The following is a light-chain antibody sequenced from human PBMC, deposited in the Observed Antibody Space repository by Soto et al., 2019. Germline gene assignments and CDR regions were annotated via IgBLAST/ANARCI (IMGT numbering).Light chain of an antibody. J-gene: IGKJ1*01. CDR2: GAS. CDR3: QQYGSSWET. Sequence: EILLTQSPGTLSLSPGERATVSCRASQTVGSNFLAWFQQKPGQAPRLLIYGASSRATGIPDRFSGSGSGTDFTLTISRLEPEDFAVYYCQQYGSSWETFDQGTKVDIK. V-gene: IGKV3-20*01. CDR1: QTVGSNF.